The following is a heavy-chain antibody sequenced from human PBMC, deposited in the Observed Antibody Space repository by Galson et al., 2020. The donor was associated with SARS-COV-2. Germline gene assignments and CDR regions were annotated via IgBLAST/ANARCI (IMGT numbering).Heavy chain of an antibody. V-gene: IGHV3-48*03. Sequence: TGGSLRLSCAASGFTFSNYEMNWVRQAPGKGLEWVSYISSSGRTIHYADSVKGRFTISRDNAKSSQSLQMNSLRAEDTAVYYCARLDAYDPGYWGQGILVTVSS. CDR1: GFTFSNYE. D-gene: IGHD2-21*01. J-gene: IGHJ4*02. CDR3: ARLDAYDPGY. CDR2: ISSSGRTI.